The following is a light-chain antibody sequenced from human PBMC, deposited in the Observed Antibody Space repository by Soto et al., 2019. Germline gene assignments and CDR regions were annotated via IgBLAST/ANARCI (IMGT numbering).Light chain of an antibody. CDR2: DAF. Sequence: IQMSQSPSPLSPSLGVRVTITSRPSQTISSWLAWYQQKPGKAPKLLIYDAFSLESGVPSRFSGSVSGTEFTLTISRLQPDDFATYYCQQYDSYSMTFGQGTKVDIK. CDR1: QTISSW. V-gene: IGKV1-5*01. J-gene: IGKJ1*01. CDR3: QQYDSYSMT.